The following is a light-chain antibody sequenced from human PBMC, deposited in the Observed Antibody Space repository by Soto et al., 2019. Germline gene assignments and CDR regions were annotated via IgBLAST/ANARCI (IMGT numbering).Light chain of an antibody. J-gene: IGLJ2*01. V-gene: IGLV2-14*01. CDR3: SSYTTISTVV. CDR2: VVS. Sequence: QSALTQPASVSGSPGQSITISCTGTSSDIGGYNYVSWYQQHPGKVPKLMIYVVSNRPSGVSDRFSGSKSGNTASLTISGLQAEDEADYYCSSYTTISTVVFGGGTKLTVL. CDR1: SSDIGGYNY.